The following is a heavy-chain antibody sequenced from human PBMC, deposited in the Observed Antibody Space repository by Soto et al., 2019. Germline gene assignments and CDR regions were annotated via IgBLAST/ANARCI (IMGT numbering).Heavy chain of an antibody. V-gene: IGHV4-31*03. CDR3: ARILGGIAAAGYYYYYMDF. CDR1: GGSISSGGYY. CDR2: IYYSGST. J-gene: IGHJ6*03. D-gene: IGHD6-13*01. Sequence: SETPSLTCTVSGGSISSGGYYWSWIRQHPGKGLEWIGYIYYSGSTYYNPSLKSRVTISVDTSKNQFSLKLSSVTAADTAVYYCARILGGIAAAGYYYYYMDFWGKGTTVTVSS.